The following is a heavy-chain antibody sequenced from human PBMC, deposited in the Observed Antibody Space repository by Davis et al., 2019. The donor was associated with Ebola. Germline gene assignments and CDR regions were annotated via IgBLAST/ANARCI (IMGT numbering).Heavy chain of an antibody. CDR3: ARAGVVPAAILGLAYYYYGMDV. D-gene: IGHD2-2*02. V-gene: IGHV4-59*12. CDR1: GGSISSYY. J-gene: IGHJ6*02. Sequence: SETLSLTCTVSGGSISSYYWSWIRQPPGKGLEWIGYIYYSGSTNYNPSLKSRVTISVDTSKNQFSLKLSSVTAADTAVYYCARAGVVPAAILGLAYYYYGMDVWGQGTTVTVSS. CDR2: IYYSGST.